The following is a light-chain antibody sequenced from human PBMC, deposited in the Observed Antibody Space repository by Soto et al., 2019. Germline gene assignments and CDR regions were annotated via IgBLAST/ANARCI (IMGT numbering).Light chain of an antibody. CDR2: KAS. CDR3: QQYHFYWT. J-gene: IGKJ1*01. CDR1: QTIDNW. Sequence: DIQMTQSPSTLPASVGDRVTITCRASQTIDNWLAWYQQKPGKVPKLLIYKASSLESGVPSRFSGSGSVTEFTLTISSLQPDDFATYYCQQYHFYWTFGQGTKVEIK. V-gene: IGKV1-5*03.